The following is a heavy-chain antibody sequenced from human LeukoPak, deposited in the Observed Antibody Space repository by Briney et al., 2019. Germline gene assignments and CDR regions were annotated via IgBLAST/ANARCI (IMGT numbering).Heavy chain of an antibody. CDR1: GGSISSSSYY. D-gene: IGHD6-13*01. J-gene: IGHJ4*02. CDR2: IYYSGST. V-gene: IGHV4-39*07. Sequence: SETLSLTCTVSGGSISSSSYYWGWIRQPPGKGLEWIGSIYYSGSTYYNPSLKSRVTISVDTSKNQFSLKMSSVTAADTAVYYCARTGYSSSYYKFRFDYWGQGTLVTVSS. CDR3: ARTGYSSSYYKFRFDY.